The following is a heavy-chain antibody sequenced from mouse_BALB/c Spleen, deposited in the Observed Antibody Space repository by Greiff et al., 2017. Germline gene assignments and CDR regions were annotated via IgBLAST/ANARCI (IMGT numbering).Heavy chain of an antibody. Sequence: EVQLQQYGPELVKPGASVKISCKASGYSFTGYYMHWVKQSHVKSLEWIGRINPYNGATSYNQNFKDKASLTVDKSSSTAYMELHSLTSEDSAVYYCAREGILSTATAYWGQGTLVTVSA. J-gene: IGHJ3*01. V-gene: IGHV1-31*01. CDR3: AREGILSTATAY. CDR2: INPYNGAT. D-gene: IGHD1-2*01. CDR1: GYSFTGYY.